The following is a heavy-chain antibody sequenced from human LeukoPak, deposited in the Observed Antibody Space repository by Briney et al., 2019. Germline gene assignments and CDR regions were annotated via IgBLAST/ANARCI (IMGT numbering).Heavy chain of an antibody. V-gene: IGHV4-59*01. CDR1: GGSISSYY. J-gene: IGHJ4*02. Sequence: PSETLSLTCTVSGGSISSYYWNWIRQSPGKGLEWIGYIYYSGTTNYNPSLKSRVNISVDTSKNQFSLKLISVTAADTAVYYCARERLEHGDLIDDNYFDYWGQGTLVTVSS. CDR2: IYYSGTT. CDR3: ARERLEHGDLIDDNYFDY. D-gene: IGHD4-17*01.